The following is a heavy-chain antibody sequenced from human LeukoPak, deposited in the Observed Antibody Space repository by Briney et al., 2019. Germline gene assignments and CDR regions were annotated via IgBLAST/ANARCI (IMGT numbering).Heavy chain of an antibody. V-gene: IGHV3-74*01. Sequence: GGSLRFSCAASGFTFNSYWMHWVRQVPGKGLVGVARINPGGSSITYADSVKGRFTISRENAKNTLYLQMYSMRAEDTGVYYCARSNQADDYWGQGTLVTVSS. CDR2: INPGGSSI. CDR3: ARSNQADDY. CDR1: GFTFNSYW. D-gene: IGHD1-14*01. J-gene: IGHJ4*02.